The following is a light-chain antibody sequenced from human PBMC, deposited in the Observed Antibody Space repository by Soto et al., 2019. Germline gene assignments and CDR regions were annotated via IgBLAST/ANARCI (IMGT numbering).Light chain of an antibody. CDR2: DVT. V-gene: IGLV2-14*03. Sequence: QSALTQPASVSGSPGQSIAISCTGTNSDVGGYNYVSWYQHHPGKAPKLLIYDVTNRPSGVSNRFSASKSGNTASLTISGLQAEDEADYYCSSYTSRSTPYVFGSGTKVTAL. CDR3: SSYTSRSTPYV. CDR1: NSDVGGYNY. J-gene: IGLJ1*01.